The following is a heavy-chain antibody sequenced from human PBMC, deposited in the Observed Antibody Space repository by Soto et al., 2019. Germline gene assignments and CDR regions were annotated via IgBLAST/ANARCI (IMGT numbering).Heavy chain of an antibody. D-gene: IGHD6-6*01. CDR3: ARRPYSSSSGGFDY. CDR2: IHYTGTT. J-gene: IGHJ4*02. Sequence: QLHLQESGPGLVKPSETLSLTCAVSGGSISSSGYNWAWIRQPPGKGLEWIGSIHYTGTTYYNPSLNSRVTRSVNTSKNNFALRLSSVTAADTAVFYCARRPYSSSSGGFDYWGQGTLVTVSS. CDR1: GGSISSSGYN. V-gene: IGHV4-39*02.